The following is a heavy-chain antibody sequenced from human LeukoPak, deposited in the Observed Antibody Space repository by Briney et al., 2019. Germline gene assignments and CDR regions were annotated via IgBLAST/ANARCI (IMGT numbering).Heavy chain of an antibody. CDR1: GFTVSSNY. CDR2: IYSGGST. J-gene: IGHJ6*02. V-gene: IGHV3-66*02. Sequence: GGSLRLSCAASGFTVSSNYMSWVRQAPGKGLEWVSVIYSGGSTYYADSVKGRFTISRDNSKNTLYLQMNSLRAEDTAVYYCARDKWELPFYYYGMDAWGQGTTVTVSS. CDR3: ARDKWELPFYYYGMDA. D-gene: IGHD1-26*01.